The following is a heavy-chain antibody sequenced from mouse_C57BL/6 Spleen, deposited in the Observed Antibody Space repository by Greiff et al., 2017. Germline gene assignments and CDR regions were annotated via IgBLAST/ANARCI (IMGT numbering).Heavy chain of an antibody. CDR2: IDPENGDT. CDR1: GFNIKDDY. D-gene: IGHD1-1*01. V-gene: IGHV14-4*01. CDR3: TISDGSSPFAY. Sequence: VQLQQSGAELVRPGASVKLSCTASGFNIKDDYMHWVKQRPEQGLEWIGWIDPENGDTEYASKFQGKATITADSSSNTAYLQLSSLTSEDTAVYYCTISDGSSPFAYWGQGTLVTVSA. J-gene: IGHJ3*01.